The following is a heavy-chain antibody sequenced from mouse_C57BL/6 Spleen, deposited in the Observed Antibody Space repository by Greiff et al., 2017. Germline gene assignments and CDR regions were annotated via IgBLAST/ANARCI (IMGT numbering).Heavy chain of an antibody. CDR3: ARHDRDYFDY. V-gene: IGHV5-6*01. D-gene: IGHD2-14*01. J-gene: IGHJ2*01. Sequence: EVKLQESGGDLVKPGGSLKLSCAASGFTFSSYGMSWVRQTPDKRLEWVATISSGGSYTYYPDSVKGRFTISRDNAKNTLYLQMSSLKSEDTAMYYCARHDRDYFDYWGQGTTLTVSS. CDR1: GFTFSSYG. CDR2: ISSGGSYT.